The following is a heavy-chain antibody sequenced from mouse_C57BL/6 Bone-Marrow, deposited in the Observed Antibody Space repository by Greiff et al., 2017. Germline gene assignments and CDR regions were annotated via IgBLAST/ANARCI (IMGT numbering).Heavy chain of an antibody. CDR1: GFTFSSYG. CDR2: ISSGGSYT. Sequence: EVQVVESGGDLVKPGGSLKLSCAASGFTFSSYGMSWVRQTPDKRLEWVATISSGGSYTYYPDSVKGRFTISRDNAKNTLYLQMSSLKSEDTAMYYCASRYYGSSYYAMDYWGQGTSVTVSS. CDR3: ASRYYGSSYYAMDY. J-gene: IGHJ4*01. V-gene: IGHV5-6*01. D-gene: IGHD1-1*01.